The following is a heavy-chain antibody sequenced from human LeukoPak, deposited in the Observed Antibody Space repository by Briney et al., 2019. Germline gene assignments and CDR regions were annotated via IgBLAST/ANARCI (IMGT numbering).Heavy chain of an antibody. CDR2: IYYSGST. Sequence: SETLSLTCTVSGGSISNYYWNWIRQPLGKGLEWIGYIYYSGSTNYNPSLKSRVTISVDTSKNQFSLKLTSVTAADTAVYYCARCPYSSSTLFDYWGQGTLVTVSS. CDR3: ARCPYSSSTLFDY. J-gene: IGHJ4*02. CDR1: GGSISNYY. V-gene: IGHV4-59*01. D-gene: IGHD6-6*01.